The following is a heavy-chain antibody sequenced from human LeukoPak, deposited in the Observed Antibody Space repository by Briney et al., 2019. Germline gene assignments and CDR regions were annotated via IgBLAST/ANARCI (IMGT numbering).Heavy chain of an antibody. J-gene: IGHJ4*02. CDR1: GFIVNTNY. CDR3: ARDSYGDANFDS. D-gene: IGHD4-17*01. V-gene: IGHV3-53*01. CDR2: IYADGNT. Sequence: PGGSLRLSCAASGFIVNTNYMTWVRQAPGRGLEWVSFIYADGNTYYADSVKGRFTISRDISKKAVYLQMNSLRAEDTAVYYCARDSYGDANFDSWGQGTLVTVSS.